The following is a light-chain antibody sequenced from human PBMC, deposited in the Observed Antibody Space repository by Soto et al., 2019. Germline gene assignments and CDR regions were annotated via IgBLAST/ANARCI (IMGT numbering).Light chain of an antibody. J-gene: IGKJ4*01. V-gene: IGKV3-20*01. CDR2: DAS. Sequence: STQSTGTLPLHKRERATLSCMASQTVRNNYLAWYQQKPGQAPRLLIYDASSRATGISDRFSGGGSGADCSRTICRLEPEDFAVYYCQQFSCYPGTFGGGTKVDIK. CDR3: QQFSCYPGT. CDR1: QTVRNNY.